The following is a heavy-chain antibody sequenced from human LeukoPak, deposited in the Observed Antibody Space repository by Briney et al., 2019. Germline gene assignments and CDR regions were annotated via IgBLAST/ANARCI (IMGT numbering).Heavy chain of an antibody. J-gene: IGHJ4*02. CDR3: ARENSYYDSSAYYYGSGYFDY. CDR2: IYYSGTT. CDR1: GGSISSSNW. Sequence: PSGTLSLTCAVSGGSISSSNWWSWVRQPPGKGLEWIGYIYYSGTTNYNPSLRSRVTISVDTSKNQFSLRLSSVTSADTALYYCARENSYYDSSAYYYGSGYFDYWGQGTLVTVSS. D-gene: IGHD3-22*01. V-gene: IGHV4-4*02.